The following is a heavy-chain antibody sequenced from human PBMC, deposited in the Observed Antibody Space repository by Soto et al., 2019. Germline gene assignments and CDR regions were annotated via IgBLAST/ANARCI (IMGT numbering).Heavy chain of an antibody. J-gene: IGHJ4*02. CDR3: AADGDNGPYFDY. V-gene: IGHV1-58*01. CDR2: IVVGSGNT. D-gene: IGHD7-27*01. Sequence: QMQLVQSGPEVKKPGTSVKVSCKASGFTFTSSAVQWVRQARGQRLEWIGWIVVGSGNTNFAQKFQERVTITRDMSTSTAYMELSSLRSEDTAVYYCAADGDNGPYFDYWGQGTLVTVSS. CDR1: GFTFTSSA.